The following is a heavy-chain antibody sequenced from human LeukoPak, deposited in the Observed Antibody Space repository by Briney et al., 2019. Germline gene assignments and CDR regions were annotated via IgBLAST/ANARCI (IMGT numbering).Heavy chain of an antibody. Sequence: GASVKVSCKASGYTFTSYDINWVRQATGQGPEWMGWMNPNSGNTGYAQKFQGRVTMTRNTSISTAYMELSSLRSEDTAVYYCARDIFGYNWFDPWGQGTLVTVSS. CDR1: GYTFTSYD. CDR2: MNPNSGNT. CDR3: ARDIFGYNWFDP. D-gene: IGHD3-3*02. V-gene: IGHV1-8*01. J-gene: IGHJ5*02.